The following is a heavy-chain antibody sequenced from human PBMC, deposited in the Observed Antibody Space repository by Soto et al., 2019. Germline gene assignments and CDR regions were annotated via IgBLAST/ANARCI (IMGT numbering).Heavy chain of an antibody. CDR2: ISSRSDI. CDR1: GFTFSTYS. Sequence: GGSLRLSCVGSGFTFSTYSINWVRQAPGKGPEWVSSISSRSDIYYADSVKGRFTISRDNSKNTLYLHMNSLRAEDTALYYCANSRVSMVRGLIIIPNYWGQGTLVTVSS. J-gene: IGHJ4*02. D-gene: IGHD3-10*01. CDR3: ANSRVSMVRGLIIIPNY. V-gene: IGHV3-21*04.